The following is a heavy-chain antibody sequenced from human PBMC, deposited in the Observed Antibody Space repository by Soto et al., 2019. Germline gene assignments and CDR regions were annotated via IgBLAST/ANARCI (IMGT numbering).Heavy chain of an antibody. V-gene: IGHV4-4*02. D-gene: IGHD3-22*01. CDR2: VHHSGTT. J-gene: IGHJ5*02. CDR3: ARSQDSSGYWNNCFDP. CDR1: GGSVNTGYW. Sequence: QVQLQESGPGLVKPSGTLSLTCAVSGGSVNTGYWWSWVRQPPGKGLEWIGEVHHSGTTNYIQSLTSRLTMSVDKSGNQVSLELTSVAAADTAVYYCARSQDSSGYWNNCFDPWGQGTLVTVSS.